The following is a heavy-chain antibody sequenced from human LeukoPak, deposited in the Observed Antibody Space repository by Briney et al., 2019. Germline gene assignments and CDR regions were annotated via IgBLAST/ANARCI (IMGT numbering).Heavy chain of an antibody. V-gene: IGHV3-7*01. D-gene: IGHD3-16*01. CDR1: GFTFNRHW. J-gene: IGHJ5*02. Sequence: GSLRLSCAASGFTFNRHWMSWVRQAPGKGLHWVATINQDGSVKHYVDSVKGRFIISRDNAKNSLSLQMNSLRAEDTAMYYCARLLGESTIYDLWGQGTPVTVSS. CDR2: INQDGSVK. CDR3: ARLLGESTIYDL.